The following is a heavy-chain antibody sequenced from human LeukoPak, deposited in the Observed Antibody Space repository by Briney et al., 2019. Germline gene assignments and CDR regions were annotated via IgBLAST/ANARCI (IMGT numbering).Heavy chain of an antibody. D-gene: IGHD6-19*01. CDR1: GFTFSSYS. Sequence: EGSLRLSCAASGFTFSSYSMNWVRQAPGKGLEWVANIKQDGSEKYYVDSVKGRFTISRDNAKNSLYLQMNSLRAEDTAVYYCARRSSSGWYVFDYWGQGTLVTVSS. CDR3: ARRSSSGWYVFDY. V-gene: IGHV3-7*01. CDR2: IKQDGSEK. J-gene: IGHJ4*02.